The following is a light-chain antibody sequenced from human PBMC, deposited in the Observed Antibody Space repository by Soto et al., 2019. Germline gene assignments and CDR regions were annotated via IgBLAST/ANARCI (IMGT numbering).Light chain of an antibody. Sequence: EIVLTQSPGTLSLSPGERATLSCRASQSINNRYLAWYQQKPGPAPRLLIYGASSRATGIPDRFIGSGSGRDFTLTISRLEPEDFAVYYCQQFGSSPGFTFGPGTKVDIK. CDR1: QSINNRY. J-gene: IGKJ3*01. CDR3: QQFGSSPGFT. V-gene: IGKV3-20*01. CDR2: GAS.